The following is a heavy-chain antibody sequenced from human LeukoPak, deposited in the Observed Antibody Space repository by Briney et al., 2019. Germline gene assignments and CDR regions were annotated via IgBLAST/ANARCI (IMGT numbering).Heavy chain of an antibody. CDR2: IWYDGSKK. CDR1: SRSG. V-gene: IGHV3-33*01. J-gene: IGHJ4*02. CDR3: ARDLSYSSLDF. D-gene: IGHD3-16*02. Sequence: GGSLRLSCATFSRSGMHWVRQAPGKGLEWVAVIWYDGSKKYYADSVKGRFTIYRDDSKNAVYLQMSSLRVEDTAVYYCARDLSYSSLDFWGQGTLVTVSS.